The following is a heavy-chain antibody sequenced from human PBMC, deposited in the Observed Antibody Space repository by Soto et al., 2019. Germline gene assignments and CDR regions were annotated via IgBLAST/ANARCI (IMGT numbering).Heavy chain of an antibody. D-gene: IGHD2-15*01. Sequence: GGSLRLSCAASGFTFSSYGMHWVRQAPGKGLEWVAVIWYDGSNKYYADSVKGRFTISRDNSKNTLYLQMNSLRAEDTAVYYCAKDPYCSGGSCSHSGDYWGQGTLVTVSS. CDR3: AKDPYCSGGSCSHSGDY. J-gene: IGHJ4*02. V-gene: IGHV3-33*06. CDR1: GFTFSSYG. CDR2: IWYDGSNK.